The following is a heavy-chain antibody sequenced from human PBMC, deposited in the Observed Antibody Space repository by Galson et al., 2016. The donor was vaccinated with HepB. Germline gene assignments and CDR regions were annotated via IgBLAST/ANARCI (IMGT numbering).Heavy chain of an antibody. CDR2: ISSSTIYI. D-gene: IGHD3-3*01. V-gene: IGHV3-21*01. CDR3: ATDRRSIFGAVTEYFQH. Sequence: SLRLSCAASGFTFTSYTINWVRQAPGKGLEWVSSISSSTIYIYYADSVKGRFTISRDNAKNSLYLQMNSLRDEDTAVYYCATDRRSIFGAVTEYFQHWGQGTLVTVSP. CDR1: GFTFTSYT. J-gene: IGHJ1*01.